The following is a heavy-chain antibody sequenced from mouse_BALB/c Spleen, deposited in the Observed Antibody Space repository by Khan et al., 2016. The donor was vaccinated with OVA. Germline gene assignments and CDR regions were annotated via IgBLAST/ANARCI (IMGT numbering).Heavy chain of an antibody. Sequence: EVELVESGGGLVQPGGSRKLSCAASGSTFTSYGMHWIRQAPEKGLEWVAYISSDSSTIYYADTVKGRFTISRDNPKNTLFLQMTSLRSGDTAMYFCATSYFYGYYFDYWGQGTTLTVAS. CDR3: ATSYFYGYYFDY. V-gene: IGHV5-17*02. D-gene: IGHD1-1*01. CDR2: ISSDSSTI. J-gene: IGHJ2*01. CDR1: GSTFTSYG.